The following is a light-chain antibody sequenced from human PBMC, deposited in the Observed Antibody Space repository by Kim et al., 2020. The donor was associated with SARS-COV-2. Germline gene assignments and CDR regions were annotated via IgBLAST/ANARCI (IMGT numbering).Light chain of an antibody. V-gene: IGKV1-16*01. CDR1: QRITNY. Sequence: IQMTQSPSSLSASVGDRVTITCRASQRITNYLAWYQQKPGEAPKSLIYGASSLQSGVSSRFSGSGSGTDFTLTISSLRPEDFATYYCQQDSKYPLTFGQGTRLEIK. CDR2: GAS. CDR3: QQDSKYPLT. J-gene: IGKJ5*01.